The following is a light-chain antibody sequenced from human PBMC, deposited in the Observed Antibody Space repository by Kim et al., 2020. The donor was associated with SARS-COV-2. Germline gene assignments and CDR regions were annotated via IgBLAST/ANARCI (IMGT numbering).Light chain of an antibody. CDR3: QQYGRT. J-gene: IGKJ1*01. V-gene: IGKV3-20*01. CDR2: GAS. CDR1: QSVSSSY. Sequence: LSLSPGERATLSCRASQSVSSSYLAWYQQKPGQAPRLLIYGASSRATGIPDRFSGSGSGTDFTLTISRLEPEDFALYYCQQYGRTFGQGTKVDIK.